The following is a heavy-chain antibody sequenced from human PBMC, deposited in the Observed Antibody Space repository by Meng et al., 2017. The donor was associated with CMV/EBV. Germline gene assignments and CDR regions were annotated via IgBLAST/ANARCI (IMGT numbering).Heavy chain of an antibody. V-gene: IGHV3-66*02. Sequence: GGTLRPSCAASGFTVSSNFMSWVRQAPGKGLEYVSTIYTGGSASYADSLEGRFTISRDISKNTVFLQMNSLRADGTALYYCVRDVRDWGQGTLVTVSS. CDR2: IYTGGSA. CDR1: GFTVSSNF. J-gene: IGHJ4*02. CDR3: VRDVRD.